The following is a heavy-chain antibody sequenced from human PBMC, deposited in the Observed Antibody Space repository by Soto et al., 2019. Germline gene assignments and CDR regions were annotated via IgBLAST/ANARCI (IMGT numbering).Heavy chain of an antibody. J-gene: IGHJ5*02. V-gene: IGHV4-31*03. CDR3: ARWWSGSRQGFDP. Sequence: QVQLQESGPGLVKPSQTLSLTCTVSGGSISIGDYYWSWIRQHPGKGLEWFGYIYYSGSTYYNPSLKSRVTISVDTSKNQFSLKLSSVTAADTAVYYCARWWSGSRQGFDPWGQGTLVTVSS. CDR1: GGSISIGDYY. CDR2: IYYSGST. D-gene: IGHD3-3*01.